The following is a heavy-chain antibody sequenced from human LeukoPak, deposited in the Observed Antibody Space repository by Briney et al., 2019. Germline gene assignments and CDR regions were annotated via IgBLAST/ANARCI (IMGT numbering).Heavy chain of an antibody. Sequence: PGGSLRLSCAASGFTFSSYWMHWVRQAAGKRLVWVSRINSDGSSARYADSVKGRFTISRDNAKNTLYLRMNSLRAEDTAVYYCARPVCGGDCYPYDYWGQGTLVTVSS. D-gene: IGHD2-21*02. CDR3: ARPVCGGDCYPYDY. CDR1: GFTFSSYW. V-gene: IGHV3-74*01. J-gene: IGHJ4*02. CDR2: INSDGSSA.